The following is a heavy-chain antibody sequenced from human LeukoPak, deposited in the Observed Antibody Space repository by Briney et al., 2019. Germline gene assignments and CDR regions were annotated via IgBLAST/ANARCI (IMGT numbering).Heavy chain of an antibody. Sequence: ASVKVSCKASGFTFSNYDINWVRQAPGQGLEWMGWLNPKSGGTGYAQKFQGRVAMTRNTSITTAYMEVSSLTSEDTAAYYCARGTALSSPLEYWGQGTLVTVSS. D-gene: IGHD2-21*02. J-gene: IGHJ4*02. CDR3: ARGTALSSPLEY. CDR2: LNPKSGGT. CDR1: GFTFSNYD. V-gene: IGHV1-8*01.